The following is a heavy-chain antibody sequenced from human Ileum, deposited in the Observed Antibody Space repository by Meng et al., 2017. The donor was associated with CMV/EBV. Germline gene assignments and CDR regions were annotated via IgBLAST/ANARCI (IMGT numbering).Heavy chain of an antibody. D-gene: IGHD2-15*01. CDR2: VHYSQRA. V-gene: IGHV4-59*01. CDR1: GGFITNYY. Sequence: GSLRPSCTVSGGFITNYYCSWIRQPPGKGLEWIGYVHYSQRAYYSPPLMSRVTISVDTSKNLCSLRLDSVTAADTAMYYCAATLYPQWKLNLFDPWGQGTRVTVSS. J-gene: IGHJ5*02. CDR3: AATLYPQWKLNLFDP.